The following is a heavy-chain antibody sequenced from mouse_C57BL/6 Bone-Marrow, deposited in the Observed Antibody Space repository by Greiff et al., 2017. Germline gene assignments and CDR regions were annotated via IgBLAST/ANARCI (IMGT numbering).Heavy chain of an antibody. CDR1: GYTFTSYW. Sequence: QVQLQQSGAELVMPGASVKLSCKASGYTFTSYWMHWVKQRPGQGLEWIGEIDPSDSYTNYNQKFKGKSPLTVDKSSSTAYMQLSSLTSEDSAVYYCARCYYDYDGWYFDVWGTGTTVTVSA. V-gene: IGHV1-69*01. D-gene: IGHD2-4*01. CDR2: IDPSDSYT. CDR3: ARCYYDYDGWYFDV. J-gene: IGHJ1*03.